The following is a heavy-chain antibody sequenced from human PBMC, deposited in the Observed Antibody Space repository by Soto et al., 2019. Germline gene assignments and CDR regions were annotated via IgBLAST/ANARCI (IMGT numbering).Heavy chain of an antibody. V-gene: IGHV3-21*01. CDR1: GFTFSSYS. D-gene: IGHD6-19*01. CDR2: VSSSSSYI. J-gene: IGHJ4*02. Sequence: EVLLVESGGGLVKPGGSLRLSCVASGFTFSSYSMMWVRQAPGKGLEWVSLVSSSSSYIYFADSLKGRFTISRDNAKNSLYLQMNSLRAEDTAVYYCARVGYGSGWLPDYWGQGTLVTVSS. CDR3: ARVGYGSGWLPDY.